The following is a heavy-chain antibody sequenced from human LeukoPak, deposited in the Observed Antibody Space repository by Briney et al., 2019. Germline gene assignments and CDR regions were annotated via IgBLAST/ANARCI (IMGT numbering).Heavy chain of an antibody. D-gene: IGHD6-13*01. Sequence: GGSLRLSCAASGLTVSSNYMSWVRQAPGKGLEWVSVIYSGGSTYYADSVKGRFTTSRDNSKNTLFLQMNSLRAEDTAMYYCAPSSSWPGYFDYWGQGTLVTVSS. CDR3: APSSSWPGYFDY. CDR2: IYSGGST. CDR1: GLTVSSNY. J-gene: IGHJ4*02. V-gene: IGHV3-53*01.